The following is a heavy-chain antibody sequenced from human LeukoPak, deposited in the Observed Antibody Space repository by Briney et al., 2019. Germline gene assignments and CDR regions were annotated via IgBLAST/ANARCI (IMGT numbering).Heavy chain of an antibody. D-gene: IGHD3-22*01. J-gene: IGHJ4*02. CDR1: VYTFTIYG. CDR2: ISAYNGDT. Sequence: ASVTVSCKASVYTFTIYGFSWVRQAPGEGLEWMGWISAYNGDTDYAQKFQGRVTMTTDTSTSTAYMELRSLKSDDTAVYCCARDRSYGPIFYYDSSGDYQFDYWGQGTLVTVSS. CDR3: ARDRSYGPIFYYDSSGDYQFDY. V-gene: IGHV1-18*01.